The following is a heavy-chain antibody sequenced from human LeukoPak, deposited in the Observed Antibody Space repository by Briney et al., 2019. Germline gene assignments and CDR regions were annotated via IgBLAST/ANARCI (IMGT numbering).Heavy chain of an antibody. V-gene: IGHV3-23*01. CDR3: AKRGVVIRVFLVGFHKEAYYFDS. D-gene: IGHD3-10*01. CDR1: GITLSNYG. J-gene: IGHJ4*02. CDR2: LSGSCGGT. Sequence: GGALRLSCAVSGITLSNYGMSWVRQAPGKGLEWVEGLSGSCGGTNYEDSVKGRFTISRDNRKNKLYLQMNRLRAEDTGVYFCAKRGVVIRVFLVGFHKEAYYFDSWGQGALVTVSS.